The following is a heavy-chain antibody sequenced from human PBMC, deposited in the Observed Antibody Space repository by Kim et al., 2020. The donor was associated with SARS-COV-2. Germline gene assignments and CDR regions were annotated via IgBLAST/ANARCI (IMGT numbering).Heavy chain of an antibody. Sequence: ISDSGVRTHYADSVKGRFTISRDNSKSTLFLHMNSLRADDTAVYFCEASDYWGQGSLVTVSS. CDR3: EASDY. V-gene: IGHV3-23*01. J-gene: IGHJ4*02. CDR2: ISDSGVRT.